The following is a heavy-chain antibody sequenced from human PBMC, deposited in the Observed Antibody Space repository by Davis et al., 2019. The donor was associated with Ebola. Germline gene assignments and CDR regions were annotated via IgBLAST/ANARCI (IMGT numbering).Heavy chain of an antibody. Sequence: GESLKISCAASGFTFSSYWMHWVRQAPGKGLVWVSRINSDGSSTSYADSVKGRFTFSRDNAKNSFYLQMNSLRDEDTAVYYCARAVKDCSGDCYSSDAFDIWGQGTMVTVSS. J-gene: IGHJ3*02. CDR3: ARAVKDCSGDCYSSDAFDI. CDR2: INSDGSST. CDR1: GFTFSSYW. D-gene: IGHD2-21*01. V-gene: IGHV3-74*01.